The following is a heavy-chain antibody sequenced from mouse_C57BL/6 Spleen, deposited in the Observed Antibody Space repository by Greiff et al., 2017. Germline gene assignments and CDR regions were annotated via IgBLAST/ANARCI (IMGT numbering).Heavy chain of an antibody. J-gene: IGHJ4*01. V-gene: IGHV1-80*01. Sequence: VKLQQSGAELVKPGASVKISCKASGYAFSSYWMNWVKQRPGQGLEWIGQIYPGDGDTNYNGKFKGKATLTADKSSSTAYMQLSSLTSEDSAVYFCARADGTWAMDYWGQGTSVTVSS. CDR3: ARADGTWAMDY. D-gene: IGHD2-1*01. CDR2: IYPGDGDT. CDR1: GYAFSSYW.